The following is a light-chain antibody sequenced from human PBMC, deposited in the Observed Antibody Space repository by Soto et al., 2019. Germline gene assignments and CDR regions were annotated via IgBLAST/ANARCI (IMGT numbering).Light chain of an antibody. V-gene: IGKV1-9*01. CDR3: QHSTTWT. CDR2: AAS. CDR1: QGISSY. J-gene: IGKJ1*01. Sequence: DIQLTQSPSFLSASVGDRVTITCRASQGISSYLAWYQQKPGKAPKLLIYAASSLQSGVPSRFSGSGSETDFTLTISSLQPEDFATYSCQHSTTWTFGQGTKVDNK.